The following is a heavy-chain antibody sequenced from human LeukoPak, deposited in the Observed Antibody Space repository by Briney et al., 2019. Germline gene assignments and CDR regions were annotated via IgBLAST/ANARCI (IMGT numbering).Heavy chain of an antibody. CDR1: GCTFHNHG. Sequence: GGSLRLSCEASGCTFHNHGMSWVRQAPGKGLEWISVISGCSMSTYYADSVKGRFTISRDNSKNTLYLQMNSLRAEDTAVYYCASPGSTWLHPGDYWGQGTLVTVSS. CDR3: ASPGSTWLHPGDY. CDR2: ISGCSMST. J-gene: IGHJ4*02. V-gene: IGHV3-23*01. D-gene: IGHD5-24*01.